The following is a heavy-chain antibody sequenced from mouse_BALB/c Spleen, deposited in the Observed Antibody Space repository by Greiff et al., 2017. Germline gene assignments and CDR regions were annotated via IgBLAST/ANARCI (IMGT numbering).Heavy chain of an antibody. CDR2: ISCYNGAT. Sequence: LVKTGASVKISCKASGYSFTGYYMHWVKQSHGKSLEWIGYISCYNGATSYNQKFKGKATFTVDTSSSTAYMQFNSLTSEDSAVYYCAREGLYRYEGFAYWGQGTLVTVSA. CDR1: GYSFTGYY. V-gene: IGHV1S34*01. J-gene: IGHJ3*01. D-gene: IGHD2-14*01. CDR3: AREGLYRYEGFAY.